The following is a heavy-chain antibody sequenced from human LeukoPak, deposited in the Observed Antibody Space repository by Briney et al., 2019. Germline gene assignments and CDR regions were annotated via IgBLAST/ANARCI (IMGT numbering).Heavy chain of an antibody. CDR2: ISAYNGNT. CDR3: ARDPYSSGWSDY. V-gene: IGHV1-18*01. D-gene: IGHD6-19*01. Sequence: ASVNVSCKASGYTFTSYVISGVRQAPGQGLEWVGWISAYNGNTNYAQKLQGRVTMTTDTSTSTAYMELRSLRSDDTAVYYCARDPYSSGWSDYWGQGTMVTVSS. J-gene: IGHJ4*02. CDR1: GYTFTSYV.